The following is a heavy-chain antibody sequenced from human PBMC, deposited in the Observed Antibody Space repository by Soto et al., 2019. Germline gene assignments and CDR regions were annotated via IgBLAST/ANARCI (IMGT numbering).Heavy chain of an antibody. CDR2: INHSGST. CDR1: GGSFSGYY. CDR3: ARFGGHTVTYDS. Sequence: SETLSLTCAVYGGSFSGYYWSWIRQPPGKGLEWIGEINHSGSTNYNPSLKSRVTVSVDTSKNQFSLKLSSMTAADTAVYYCARFGGHTVTYDSWGRGTLVTVSS. D-gene: IGHD4-17*01. V-gene: IGHV4-34*01. J-gene: IGHJ4*02.